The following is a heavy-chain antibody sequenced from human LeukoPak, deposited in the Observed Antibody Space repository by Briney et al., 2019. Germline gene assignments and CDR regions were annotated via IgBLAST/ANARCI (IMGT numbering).Heavy chain of an antibody. CDR1: GDSISNFC. Sequence: SETLSLTCTVSGDSISNFCWNWIRQPPGKGLEWIAHVHYTGSSNYNPSLKSRVTISVDRSKNQFSLKVSSVTAADTAVYYCARQGDGDYVDYWGQGILVTVSS. CDR3: ARQGDGDYVDY. V-gene: IGHV4-59*08. CDR2: VHYTGSS. D-gene: IGHD4-17*01. J-gene: IGHJ4*02.